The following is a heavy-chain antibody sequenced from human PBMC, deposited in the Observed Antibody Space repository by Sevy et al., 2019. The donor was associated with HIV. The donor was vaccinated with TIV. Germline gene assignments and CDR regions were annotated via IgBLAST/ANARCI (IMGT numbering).Heavy chain of an antibody. CDR3: ARADQYYYDSSGHYAPFDY. D-gene: IGHD3-22*01. V-gene: IGHV3-48*02. CDR2: ISSSSSTI. CDR1: GFTFSSYS. Sequence: GGSLRLSCAASGFTFSSYSMNWVRQAPGKGLEWVSYISSSSSTIYYADSVKGRFTISRDNAKNSLYLQMNSLRDEDTAVYYCARADQYYYDSSGHYAPFDYRGQGTLVTVSS. J-gene: IGHJ4*02.